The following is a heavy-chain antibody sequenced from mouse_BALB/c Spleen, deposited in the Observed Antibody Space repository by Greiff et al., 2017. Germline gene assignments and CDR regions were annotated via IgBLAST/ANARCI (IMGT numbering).Heavy chain of an antibody. CDR1: GFTFSSYT. J-gene: IGHJ2*01. CDR3: TRDNGNYFDY. CDR2: ISSGGSYT. D-gene: IGHD2-1*01. Sequence: EVHLVESGGGLVKPGGSLKLSCAASGFTFSSYTMSWVRQTPEKRLEWVATISSGGSYTYYPDSVKGRFTISRDNAKNTLYLQMSSLKSEDTAMYYCTRDNGNYFDYWGQGTTLTVSS. V-gene: IGHV5-6-4*01.